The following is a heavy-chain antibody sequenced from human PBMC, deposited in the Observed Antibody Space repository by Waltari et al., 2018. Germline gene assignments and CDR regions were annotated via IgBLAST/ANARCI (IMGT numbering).Heavy chain of an antibody. J-gene: IGHJ3*01. CDR3: ATYIGASVGTAAFDV. V-gene: IGHV4-39*01. Sequence: QLQLQESGPRLVRPSATLSLLCRVSVVSITRTSHYWACIRRSPGQGLEWIGTVSYSGTTYISPSLKSRVSVSRDTSKNQVSLILGSVTAADMAVYYCATYIGASVGTAAFDVWGQGTMVTVSS. CDR1: VVSITRTSHY. CDR2: VSYSGTT. D-gene: IGHD5-12*01.